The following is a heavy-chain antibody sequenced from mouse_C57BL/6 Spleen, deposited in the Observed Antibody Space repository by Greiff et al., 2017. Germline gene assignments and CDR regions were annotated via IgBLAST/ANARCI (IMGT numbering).Heavy chain of an antibody. Sequence: EVHLVESGGGLVKPGGSLKLSCAASGFTFSSYAMSRVRQTPEKRLEWVATISDGGSYTYYPDNVKGRFTISRDNAKNNLYLQMSHLKSEDTAMYYCAREKNDGYRYYYAMDYWGQGTSVTVSS. CDR3: AREKNDGYRYYYAMDY. D-gene: IGHD2-3*01. CDR2: ISDGGSYT. CDR1: GFTFSSYA. V-gene: IGHV5-4*01. J-gene: IGHJ4*01.